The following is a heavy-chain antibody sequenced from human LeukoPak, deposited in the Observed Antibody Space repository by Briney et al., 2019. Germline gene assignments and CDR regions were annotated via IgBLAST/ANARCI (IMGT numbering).Heavy chain of an antibody. Sequence: GASVKVSCKASGYTFTSYGISWVRQAPGQGLEWMGWISAYNGNTNYAQKLQGRVTMTTDTSTSTAYMELRSLRSDDTAVYYCARAVRGVIYYYYYYMDVWGKGTTVTISS. CDR1: GYTFTSYG. J-gene: IGHJ6*03. CDR3: ARAVRGVIYYYYYYMDV. V-gene: IGHV1-18*01. D-gene: IGHD3-10*01. CDR2: ISAYNGNT.